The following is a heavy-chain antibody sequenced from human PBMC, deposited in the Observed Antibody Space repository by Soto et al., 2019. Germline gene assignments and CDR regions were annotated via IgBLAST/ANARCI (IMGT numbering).Heavy chain of an antibody. Sequence: QLQLQESGPGLVKPSETLSLTCTVSGGSISSSSYYWGWIRQPPGKGLEWIGSIYYSGSTYYNPSLKSRVTISVDTSKNQFSLKLSSVTAADTAVYYCARHLRYCSGGSCQKNRVDYWGQGTLVTVSS. CDR1: GGSISSSSYY. J-gene: IGHJ4*02. V-gene: IGHV4-39*01. CDR3: ARHLRYCSGGSCQKNRVDY. D-gene: IGHD2-15*01. CDR2: IYYSGST.